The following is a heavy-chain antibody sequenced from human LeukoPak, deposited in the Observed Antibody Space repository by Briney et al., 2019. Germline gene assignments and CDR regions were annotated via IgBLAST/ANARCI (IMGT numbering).Heavy chain of an antibody. V-gene: IGHV1-69*01. CDR1: GGTFSSYA. CDR3: ARGRTAMVRYYFDY. J-gene: IGHJ4*02. CDR2: IIPIFGTA. Sequence: SVKVSCKASGGTFSSYAISWVRQAPGQGLEWMGGIIPIFGTANYAQKFQGRVTITADESTSTAYMEPSSLRSEDTAVYYCARGRTAMVRYYFDYWGQGTLVTVSS. D-gene: IGHD5-18*01.